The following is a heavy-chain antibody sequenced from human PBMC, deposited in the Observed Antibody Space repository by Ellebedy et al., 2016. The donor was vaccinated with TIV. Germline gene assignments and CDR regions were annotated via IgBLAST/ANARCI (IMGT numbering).Heavy chain of an antibody. CDR1: GFTFSSYW. CDR3: AREKGLRITMVRGVTDY. J-gene: IGHJ4*02. D-gene: IGHD3-10*01. V-gene: IGHV3-7*01. CDR2: IKQDGSEK. Sequence: GGSLRLXXAASGFTFSSYWMSWVRQAPGKGLEWVANIKQDGSEKYYVDSVKGRFTISRDNAKNSLYLQMNSLRAEDTAVYYCAREKGLRITMVRGVTDYWGQGTLVTVSS.